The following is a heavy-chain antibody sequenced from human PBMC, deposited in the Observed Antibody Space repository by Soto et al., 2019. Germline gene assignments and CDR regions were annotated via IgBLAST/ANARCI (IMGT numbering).Heavy chain of an antibody. CDR1: GGTFSSYA. Sequence: QVQLVQSGAEVKKTGSSVKVSCKASGGTFSSYAVSWVRQAPGQGLEWMGGLIPILATANYAQKFQGRVTITADESTNTAYMELRSLRSEDTALYYCARVYAATFFYYFDYWGQGTLVTVSS. CDR2: LIPILATA. V-gene: IGHV1-69*01. D-gene: IGHD1-26*01. CDR3: ARVYAATFFYYFDY. J-gene: IGHJ4*02.